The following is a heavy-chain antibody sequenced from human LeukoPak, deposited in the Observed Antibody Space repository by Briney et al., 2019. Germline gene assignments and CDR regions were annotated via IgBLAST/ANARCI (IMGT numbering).Heavy chain of an antibody. CDR1: GGSPSSYY. D-gene: IGHD6-19*01. J-gene: IGHJ3*02. Sequence: PSETLSLTCTVSGGSPSSYYWSWIRQPAGKGLEWIGYIYYSGSTNYNPSLKSRVTISVDTSKNQFSLKLSSVTAADTAVYYCARASSGWDAFDIWGQGTMVTVSS. V-gene: IGHV4-59*01. CDR2: IYYSGST. CDR3: ARASSGWDAFDI.